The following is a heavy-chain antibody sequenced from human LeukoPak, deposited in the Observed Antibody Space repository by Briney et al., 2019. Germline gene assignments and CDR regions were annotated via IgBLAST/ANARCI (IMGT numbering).Heavy chain of an antibody. Sequence: PSETLSLTCTVSGGSISSSSYYWGWIRQPPGKGLEWIGYIYYSGSTYYNPSLKSRVTISVDTSKNQFSLKLSSVTAADTAVYYCARSTVYGDYHWGQGTLVTVSS. V-gene: IGHV4-31*03. CDR2: IYYSGST. J-gene: IGHJ5*02. CDR3: ARSTVYGDYH. CDR1: GGSISSSSYY. D-gene: IGHD4-17*01.